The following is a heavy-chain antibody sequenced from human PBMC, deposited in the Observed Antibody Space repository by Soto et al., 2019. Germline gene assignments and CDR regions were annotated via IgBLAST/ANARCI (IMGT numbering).Heavy chain of an antibody. CDR3: AHRGYYNSSGPLPTRGAFDI. V-gene: IGHV2-5*01. D-gene: IGHD3-22*01. CDR1: GFSLSTGGVG. CDR2: IYWNDAK. J-gene: IGHJ3*02. Sequence: QITLKESGPTLVKPTQTLTLTCTFSGFSLSTGGVGVGWIRKPPGKALEWLALIYWNDAKRYSPSLKSRPTITKDTSKTHVVVKMTNTDPVDTTTYYCAHRGYYNSSGPLPTRGAFDIWGQGTMVTVSS.